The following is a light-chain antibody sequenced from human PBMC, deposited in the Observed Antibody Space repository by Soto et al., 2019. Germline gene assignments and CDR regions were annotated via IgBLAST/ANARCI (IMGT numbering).Light chain of an antibody. Sequence: QSALTQPASVSGSPGQSITISCTGTSSDVGGCNCVSWYQQHPGKAPKLMIYEVSNRPSGVSNRFSGSKSGNTASLTISGLQAEDEADYYCSSYTSSSTYVLGTGTKLTVL. CDR3: SSYTSSSTYV. CDR2: EVS. V-gene: IGLV2-14*01. CDR1: SSDVGGCNC. J-gene: IGLJ1*01.